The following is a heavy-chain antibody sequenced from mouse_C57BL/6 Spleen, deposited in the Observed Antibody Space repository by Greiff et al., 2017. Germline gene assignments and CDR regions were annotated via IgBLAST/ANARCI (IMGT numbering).Heavy chain of an antibody. CDR3: ARGNTTVVATSWDIDV. Sequence: VQLQQSGAELAKPGASVKLSCKASGYTFTSYWMHWVKQRTGQGLEWIGYINPSSGYTKYNQKFKDKATLTADQSSSTAYMQRSSLTYESSAVYDCARGNTTVVATSWDIDVWGTGTTVTVSS. CDR2: INPSSGYT. V-gene: IGHV1-7*01. J-gene: IGHJ1*03. D-gene: IGHD1-1*01. CDR1: GYTFTSYW.